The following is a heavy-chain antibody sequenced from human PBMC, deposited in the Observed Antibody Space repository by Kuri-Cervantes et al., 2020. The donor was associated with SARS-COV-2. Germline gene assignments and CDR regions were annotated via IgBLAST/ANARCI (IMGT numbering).Heavy chain of an antibody. CDR1: GGTFSSYA. CDR2: IIPIFGTA. J-gene: IGHJ4*02. D-gene: IGHD6-6*01. V-gene: IGHV1-69*05. CDR3: ASVKDSSSSYFDY. Sequence: SVKVSCKASGGTFSSYAISWVRQAPGQGLEWMGGIIPIFGTANYAQKFQGRVTITTDESTSTAYMELSSLRSEDTAVYYCASVKDSSSSYFDYWGQGTLVTVSS.